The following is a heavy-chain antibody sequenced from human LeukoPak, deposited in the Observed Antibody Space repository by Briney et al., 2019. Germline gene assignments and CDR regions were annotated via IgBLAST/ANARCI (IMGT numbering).Heavy chain of an antibody. D-gene: IGHD3-10*01. J-gene: IGHJ4*02. CDR3: ARTYYYGSGSYNTYYFDY. V-gene: IGHV3-33*01. Sequence: GGSLRLSCAASGFTFSSYGMHWVRQAPGKGLEWVAVIWYDGSNKYYADSVKGRFTISRDNSKNTLYLQMNSLRAEDTAVYYCARTYYYGSGSYNTYYFDYWGQGTLVTVSS. CDR2: IWYDGSNK. CDR1: GFTFSSYG.